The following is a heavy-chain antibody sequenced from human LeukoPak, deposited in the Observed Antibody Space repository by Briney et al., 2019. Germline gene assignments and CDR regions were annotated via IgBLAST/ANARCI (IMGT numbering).Heavy chain of an antibody. CDR3: AITSSTSKEDY. V-gene: IGHV4-30-4*08. J-gene: IGHJ4*02. D-gene: IGHD2-2*01. CDR1: GGSLSSGDYY. CDR2: IYYSGST. Sequence: PSETLSLTCTVSGGSLSSGDYYWSWIRQPPGKGLEWIGYIYYSGSTYYNPSLKSRVTISVDTSKNQFSLKLSSVTAADTAVYYCAITSSTSKEDYWGQGTLVTVSS.